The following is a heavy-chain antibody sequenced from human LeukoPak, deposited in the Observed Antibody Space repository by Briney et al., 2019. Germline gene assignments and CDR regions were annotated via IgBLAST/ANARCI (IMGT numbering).Heavy chain of an antibody. Sequence: GESLKISCKTSGYSFTIYWMGWVRQMPGKGLEWMGIIYPGDSDTRYSPSFHGQVTISADRSINTAYLQWSSLKASDTAMYYCARSTSDSLAAGDYWGQGTLVTVSS. D-gene: IGHD6-13*01. CDR3: ARSTSDSLAAGDY. J-gene: IGHJ4*02. V-gene: IGHV5-51*01. CDR1: GYSFTIYW. CDR2: IYPGDSDT.